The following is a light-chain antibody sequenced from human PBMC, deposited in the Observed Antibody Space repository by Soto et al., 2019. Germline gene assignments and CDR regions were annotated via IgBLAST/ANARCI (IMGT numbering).Light chain of an antibody. CDR2: GAS. Sequence: DIQMTQSPSSLSASVGDRVTITCRASQGIRTYLNWYQQERGKAPKLVIYGASSLQSGVPSRFSGSGSGTDFTLTISSLQPEDFATYYCQQSFSAPLTFGGGTKVDIK. CDR3: QQSFSAPLT. J-gene: IGKJ4*01. V-gene: IGKV1-39*01. CDR1: QGIRTY.